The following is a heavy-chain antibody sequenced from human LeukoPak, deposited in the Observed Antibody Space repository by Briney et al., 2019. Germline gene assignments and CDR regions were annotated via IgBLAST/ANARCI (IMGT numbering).Heavy chain of an antibody. J-gene: IGHJ5*02. CDR3: ARDERYCSSTGCYFRFDP. CDR1: GGSISSGSYY. CDR2: IYATRST. D-gene: IGHD2-2*01. V-gene: IGHV4-61*02. Sequence: PSQTLSLTCTLSGGSISSGSYYWSWLRQPGGKGREWIRRIYATRSTNYNPTLKSRVTIAVDTSKNQFSLKLSSVTAADTAVYYCARDERYCSSTGCYFRFDPWGQGTLVTVSS.